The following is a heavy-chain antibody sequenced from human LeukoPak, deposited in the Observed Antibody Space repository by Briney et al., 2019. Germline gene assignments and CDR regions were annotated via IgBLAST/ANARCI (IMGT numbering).Heavy chain of an antibody. V-gene: IGHV1-2*06. D-gene: IGHD3-22*01. Sequence: ASVKVSCKASGYTFTGYYMHWVRQAPGQGLEWMGRINPNSGGTNYAQKFQGRVTMTRDTSISTAYMELSRLRSDDTAVYYCARDVPYYDSSGYYQPTHFDYWGQGTLVTVSS. CDR3: ARDVPYYDSSGYYQPTHFDY. J-gene: IGHJ4*02. CDR2: INPNSGGT. CDR1: GYTFTGYY.